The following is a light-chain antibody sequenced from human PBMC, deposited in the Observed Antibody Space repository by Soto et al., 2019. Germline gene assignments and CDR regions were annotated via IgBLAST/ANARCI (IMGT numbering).Light chain of an antibody. J-gene: IGKJ3*01. CDR2: KVS. CDR3: MQGTHWPPFT. Sequence: DVVMTQSPLSLPVTLGQPASISCRSSQSLVYSDGNTYLNWFQQRPGQSPRRLIYKVSNRDSGVPARFSGSGSGTDFTLKISRVEAEDVGVYYCMQGTHWPPFTFGPGTKVDIK. V-gene: IGKV2-30*01. CDR1: QSLVYSDGNTY.